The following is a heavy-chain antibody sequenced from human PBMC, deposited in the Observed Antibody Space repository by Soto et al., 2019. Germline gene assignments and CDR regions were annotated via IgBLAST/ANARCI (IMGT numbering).Heavy chain of an antibody. J-gene: IGHJ4*02. D-gene: IGHD6-13*01. CDR3: AKDSRTSAAGAFEH. CDR1: GFTFSSSG. CDR2: ITASGDTT. V-gene: IGHV3-23*01. Sequence: EVQLLESGGGLVQPGGSLRLSCAASGFTFSSSGMNWVRQAPGKGLEWVSGITASGDTTYYADSVKGRFTISSDNSMNTLYLQINSLRVEDTAVYHCAKDSRTSAAGAFEHCGQGTLVAVSS.